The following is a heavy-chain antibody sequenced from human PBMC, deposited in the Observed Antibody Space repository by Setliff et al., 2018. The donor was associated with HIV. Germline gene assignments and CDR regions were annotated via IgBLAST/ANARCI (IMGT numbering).Heavy chain of an antibody. D-gene: IGHD2-21*01. J-gene: IGHJ3*02. CDR2: IYYSGTT. Sequence: SETLSLTCTVSGDSISSSTFYWGWIRQPPGKGLEWIGSIYYSGTTYYNPSLKSRVAISVDTSKNQFSLKLSSVTAADTAVYYCARPRLRGLGAFDIWGQGTMVTVSS. V-gene: IGHV4-39*01. CDR3: ARPRLRGLGAFDI. CDR1: GDSISSSTFY.